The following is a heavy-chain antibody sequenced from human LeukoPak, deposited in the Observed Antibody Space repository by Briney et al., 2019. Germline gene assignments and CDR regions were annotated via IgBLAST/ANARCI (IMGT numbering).Heavy chain of an antibody. V-gene: IGHV3-23*01. CDR1: GFTFGNFG. CDR3: ARELVSSGTGYFDL. J-gene: IGHJ2*01. D-gene: IGHD3-10*01. CDR2: ITGSSTWT. Sequence: GSLRLSCEASGFTFGNFGMTWVRQAPGKGLQWVSGITGSSTWTYYAASVKGRFTVSRDNSQNTLHLQMNSLRADDTAVYYCARELVSSGTGYFDLWGRGTLVTVSS.